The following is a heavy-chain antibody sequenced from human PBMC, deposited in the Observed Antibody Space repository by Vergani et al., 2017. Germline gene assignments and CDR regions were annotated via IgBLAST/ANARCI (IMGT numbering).Heavy chain of an antibody. V-gene: IGHV4-31*03. Sequence: QVQLQESGPGLVKPSQTLSLTCTVSGGSISSGGYYWSWIRQPPGKGLAWIGSIYYSGSTYYNPSLKSRVTISVDTSKNQFSLKLSSVTAADTAVYYCARDYQWYXYGDYVAKLNAFDIWGQGTMVTVSS. CDR1: GGSISSGGYY. J-gene: IGHJ3*02. CDR2: IYYSGST. D-gene: IGHD4-17*01. CDR3: ARDYQWYXYGDYVAKLNAFDI.